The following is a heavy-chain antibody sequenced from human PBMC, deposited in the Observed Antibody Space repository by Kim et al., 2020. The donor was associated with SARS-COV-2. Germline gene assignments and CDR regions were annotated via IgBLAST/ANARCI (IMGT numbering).Heavy chain of an antibody. CDR3: ARVRTVGATYYYGLDV. J-gene: IGHJ6*02. D-gene: IGHD1-26*01. CDR2: ISSSSSNR. CDR1: GFSFSTYS. Sequence: GGSLRLSWSASGFSFSTYSMNWVRQAPGKGLEWVAYISSSSSNRYYADSVKGRFTISRDSAKNSLFLQMNSLRDEDTAVYYCARVRTVGATYYYGLDVWGQGTTVTVSS. V-gene: IGHV3-48*02.